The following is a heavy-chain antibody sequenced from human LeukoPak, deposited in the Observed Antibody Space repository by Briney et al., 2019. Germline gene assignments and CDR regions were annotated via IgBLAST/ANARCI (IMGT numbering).Heavy chain of an antibody. CDR2: IIPILGIA. Sequence: EASVKVSCKASGGTFSSYAISWVRQAPGQGLEWMGRIIPILGIANYAQKFQGRVTITADKSTSTAYMEQSSLRSEDTAVYYCARKGGLTTPYYFDYWGQGTLVTVSS. CDR1: GGTFSSYA. J-gene: IGHJ4*02. D-gene: IGHD4-4*01. CDR3: ARKGGLTTPYYFDY. V-gene: IGHV1-69*04.